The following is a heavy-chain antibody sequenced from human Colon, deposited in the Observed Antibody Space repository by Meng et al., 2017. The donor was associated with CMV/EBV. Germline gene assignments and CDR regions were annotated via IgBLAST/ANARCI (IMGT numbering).Heavy chain of an antibody. Sequence: SGGTFSSYAISWVRQAPGQGLEWMGGIIPILGIANYAQKFQGRVTITADKSTSTAYMELSSLRSEDTAVYYCARVLSMVRGVGRWFDPWGQGALVTVSS. CDR1: GGTFSSYA. CDR2: IIPILGIA. V-gene: IGHV1-69*10. CDR3: ARVLSMVRGVGRWFDP. J-gene: IGHJ5*02. D-gene: IGHD3-10*01.